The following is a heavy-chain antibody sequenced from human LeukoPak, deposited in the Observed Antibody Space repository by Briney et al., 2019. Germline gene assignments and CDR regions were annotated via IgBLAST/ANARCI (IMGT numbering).Heavy chain of an antibody. D-gene: IGHD3-22*01. CDR3: ASKRSGYYSGFFDY. V-gene: IGHV4-59*05. Sequence: SETLSLTCTVSGGSLSNYYWGWIRHPPGRGREWIGRIYYSGSTYHSPSLKSRVTISVDTSKTQFSLKLNSLTAADTAVYDCASKRSGYYSGFFDYWGQGTLVTVSS. J-gene: IGHJ4*02. CDR2: IYYSGST. CDR1: GGSLSNYY.